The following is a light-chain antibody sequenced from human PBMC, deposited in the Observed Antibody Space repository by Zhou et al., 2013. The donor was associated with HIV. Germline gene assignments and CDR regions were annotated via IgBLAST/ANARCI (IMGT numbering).Light chain of an antibody. CDR2: KAS. CDR3: QQRGHWPPWT. J-gene: IGKJ1*01. Sequence: DIQMTQSPSTLSASVGDRVSITCRASQSISTWVAWYQQKPGKVPELLIYKASNLESGVPSRFSGSGSGTDFTLTISSLEPEDFAVYYCQQRGHWPPWTFGQGTKVE. CDR1: QSISTW. V-gene: IGKV1-5*03.